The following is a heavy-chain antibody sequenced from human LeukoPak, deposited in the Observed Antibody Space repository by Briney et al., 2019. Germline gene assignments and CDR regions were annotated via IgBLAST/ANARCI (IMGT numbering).Heavy chain of an antibody. V-gene: IGHV3-74*01. D-gene: IGHD5-12*01. CDR3: ARALKYNSGYDWGGDY. J-gene: IGHJ4*02. Sequence: GGSLRLSCAASGFTFSDYYMSWIRQAPGKGLVWISRITSDGSGANYADSVKGRFTISRDNAKNTLYLQMNSLRAEDTAVYYCARALKYNSGYDWGGDYWGQGTLVTVSS. CDR1: GFTFSDYY. CDR2: ITSDGSGA.